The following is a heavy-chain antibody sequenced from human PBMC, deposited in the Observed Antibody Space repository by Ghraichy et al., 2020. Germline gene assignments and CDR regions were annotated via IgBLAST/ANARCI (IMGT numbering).Heavy chain of an antibody. Sequence: GGSLRLSCAASGFTFSSYSMNWVRQAPGKGLEWVSSISSSSSYIYYADSVKGRFTISRDNAKNSLYLQMNSLRAEDTAVYYCARDGAYCGGDCWYGMDVWCTRTTVTVSS. CDR3: ARDGAYCGGDCWYGMDV. V-gene: IGHV3-21*01. D-gene: IGHD2-21*02. J-gene: IGHJ6*04. CDR2: ISSSSSYI. CDR1: GFTFSSYS.